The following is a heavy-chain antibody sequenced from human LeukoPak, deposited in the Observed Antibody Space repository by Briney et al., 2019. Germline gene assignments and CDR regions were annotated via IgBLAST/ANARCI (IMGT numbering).Heavy chain of an antibody. Sequence: PSETLSLTCTVSGGSISSYYWSWIRQPPGKGLEWIGYIYYSGSTNYNPSLKSRVTISVDTSKNQFSLKLSSVTAADTAVYYCARASRYSSSWYWSYWGQGTLVTVSS. D-gene: IGHD6-13*01. J-gene: IGHJ4*02. CDR2: IYYSGST. CDR3: ARASRYSSSWYWSY. V-gene: IGHV4-59*12. CDR1: GGSISSYY.